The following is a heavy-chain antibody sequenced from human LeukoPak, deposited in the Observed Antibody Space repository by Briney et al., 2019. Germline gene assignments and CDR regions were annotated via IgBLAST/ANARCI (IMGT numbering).Heavy chain of an antibody. CDR2: ISYDGSNK. CDR1: GFTFSSYG. J-gene: IGHJ4*02. CDR3: AKDRGAGIVGATPFDY. D-gene: IGHD1-26*01. Sequence: PGGSLRLSCAASGFTFSSYGMHWVRQAPGKGLEWVAVISYDGSNKYYADSVKGRFTISRDNSKNTLYLQMNSLRAEDTAVYYCAKDRGAGIVGATPFDYWGQGTLVSVSS. V-gene: IGHV3-30*18.